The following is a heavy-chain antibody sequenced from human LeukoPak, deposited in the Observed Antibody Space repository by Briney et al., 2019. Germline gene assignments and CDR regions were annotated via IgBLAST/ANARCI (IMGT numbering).Heavy chain of an antibody. CDR3: ARVAAYSSGWVGRVYLDY. Sequence: SETLSLTCTVSGGSISSYYWSWIRQPPGKGLEWIGYIYYSGSTNYNPSLKSRVTISVGTSKNQFSLKLSSVTAADTAVYYCARVAAYSSGWVGRVYLDYWGQGTLVTVSS. CDR1: GGSISSYY. J-gene: IGHJ4*02. V-gene: IGHV4-59*01. CDR2: IYYSGST. D-gene: IGHD6-19*01.